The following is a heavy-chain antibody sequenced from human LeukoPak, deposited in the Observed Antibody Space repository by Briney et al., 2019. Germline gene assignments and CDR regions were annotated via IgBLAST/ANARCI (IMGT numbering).Heavy chain of an antibody. CDR3: AKSGLRQLVGPFDY. CDR2: ISGSGGST. Sequence: PGGSLRLSCAASGFTFSSYAMSWVRQAPGKGLEGVSAISGSGGSTYYADSVKGRFTISRDNSKNTLYLQMNSLRAEDTAVYYCAKSGLRQLVGPFDYWGQGTLVTVSS. J-gene: IGHJ4*02. D-gene: IGHD6-13*01. V-gene: IGHV3-23*01. CDR1: GFTFSSYA.